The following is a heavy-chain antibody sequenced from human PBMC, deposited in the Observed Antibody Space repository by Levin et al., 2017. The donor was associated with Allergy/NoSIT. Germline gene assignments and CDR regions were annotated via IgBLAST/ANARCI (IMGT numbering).Heavy chain of an antibody. CDR2: ISTSGNYI. CDR3: ARDCIVVAGCYDY. J-gene: IGHJ4*02. Sequence: PGGSLRLSCAASGFTFSSSSMNWVRQAPGKGLEWVSSISTSGNYIYYADSVKGRFTISRDDAVNSLYLQMNSLRAEDTAVYYCARDCIVVAGCYDYWGQGTLVTVSS. V-gene: IGHV3-21*01. CDR1: GFTFSSSS. D-gene: IGHD6-19*01.